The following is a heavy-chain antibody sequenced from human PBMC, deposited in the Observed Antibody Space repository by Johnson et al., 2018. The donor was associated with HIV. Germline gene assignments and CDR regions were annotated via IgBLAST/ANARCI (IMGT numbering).Heavy chain of an antibody. J-gene: IGHJ3*02. D-gene: IGHD3-10*01. CDR3: ARDGYYDSGSDPLDI. Sequence: QMLLVESGGGVVQHGRSLRLSCAASGFTFSSYAMHWVRQAPGKGLEWVAFIRYDGSNKYYADYVQGRFTISRDNAKNSLYLQMNSLRAEDTALYYCARDGYYDSGSDPLDIWGQGTMVTVSS. V-gene: IGHV3-33*08. CDR2: IRYDGSNK. CDR1: GFTFSSYA.